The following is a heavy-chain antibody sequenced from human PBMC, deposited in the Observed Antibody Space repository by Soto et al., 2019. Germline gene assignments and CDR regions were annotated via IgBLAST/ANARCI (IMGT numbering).Heavy chain of an antibody. Sequence: QVQLVPSGAEVKKPGASVKVSCKASGYTFTSYGISWVRQAPGQGLEWMGWISAYNGNTNYAQKLQGRVTMTTDTTTSTAYMELRSLRSDDTAVYSCARDPLRGYSYGYPHYGMDVWGQGTTVTVSS. CDR3: ARDPLRGYSYGYPHYGMDV. CDR2: ISAYNGNT. V-gene: IGHV1-18*01. CDR1: GYTFTSYG. J-gene: IGHJ6*02. D-gene: IGHD5-18*01.